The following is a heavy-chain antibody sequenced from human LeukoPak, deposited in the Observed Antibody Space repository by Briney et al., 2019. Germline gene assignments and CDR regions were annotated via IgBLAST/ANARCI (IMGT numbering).Heavy chain of an antibody. CDR3: ASWRGYSSGWSGPFDD. J-gene: IGHJ4*02. CDR2: IDPKSGGT. CDR1: GYTFTGHF. V-gene: IGHV1-2*02. Sequence: ASVKVSCKASGYTFTGHFMHXVXXAPALGLEWMGXIDPKSGGTNYAQKFQGRVAMTSDSSISTAYMELSRLRSDDTAIYYCASWRGYSSGWSGPFDDWGQGTLVTVSS. D-gene: IGHD6-19*01.